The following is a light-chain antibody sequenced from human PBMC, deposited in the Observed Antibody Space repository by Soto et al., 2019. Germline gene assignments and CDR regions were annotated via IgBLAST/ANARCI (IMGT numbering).Light chain of an antibody. CDR2: WAS. V-gene: IGKV4-1*01. CDR3: QRYYSRPYT. J-gene: IGKJ2*01. CDR1: QSVLYSSNNKNY. Sequence: DIVMTQSPDSPAVSLGERATINCKSSQSVLYSSNNKNYLAWYQPQPGQPPKLLIYWASTRESGVPDRFSGSGSGSDFTLTISSPQAEDVAVYYCQRYYSRPYTFGQGTKLEIK.